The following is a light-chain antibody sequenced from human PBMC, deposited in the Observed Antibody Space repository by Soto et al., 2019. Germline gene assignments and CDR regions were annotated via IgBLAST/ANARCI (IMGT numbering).Light chain of an antibody. CDR2: AAS. J-gene: IGKJ1*01. CDR3: LQNHNYPRT. Sequence: IQMTQSPSSLFASVGDRVTITCRASQGIRNNLGWYQQKPGKAPKLLVYAASSLQSGVPSRFSGSGSGAAFTLTITSLRPEDSATYYCLQNHNYPRTFGQGTKVDI. V-gene: IGKV1-6*02. CDR1: QGIRNN.